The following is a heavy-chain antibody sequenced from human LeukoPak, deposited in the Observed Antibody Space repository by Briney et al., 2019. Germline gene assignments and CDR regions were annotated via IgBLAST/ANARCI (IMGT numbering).Heavy chain of an antibody. CDR3: ARAYYDFWSGYSN. D-gene: IGHD3-3*01. J-gene: IGHJ4*02. Sequence: PSETLSLTCGFYGESFSDYYWGWIRQPPGKGLEWIGEINHTGSTNYNPSLKSRVTISVDTSRNQFSLRLTSVTAADTAVYYCARAYYDFWSGYSNWGQGTLVTVSS. V-gene: IGHV4-34*01. CDR1: GESFSDYY. CDR2: INHTGST.